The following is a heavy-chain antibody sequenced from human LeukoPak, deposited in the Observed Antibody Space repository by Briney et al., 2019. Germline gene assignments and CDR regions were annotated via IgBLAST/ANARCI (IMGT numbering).Heavy chain of an antibody. J-gene: IGHJ4*02. CDR2: INPNSHGT. Sequence: ASVKVSCKASGYTFTDYYMHWLRQAPGQGLEWMGWINPNSHGTTYEQKFQGRVTMTRDTSISTAYMELTRLRSDDTAVYYCARESGGSGWSFDYWGQGTLVTVSS. V-gene: IGHV1-2*02. CDR1: GYTFTDYY. D-gene: IGHD6-19*01. CDR3: ARESGGSGWSFDY.